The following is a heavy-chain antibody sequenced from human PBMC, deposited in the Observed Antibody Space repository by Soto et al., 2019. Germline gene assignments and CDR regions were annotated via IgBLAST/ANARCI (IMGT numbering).Heavy chain of an antibody. Sequence: QITLKESGPELVKPTQTLTLTCTFSGFSLSTSGVAVGWIRQPPGKALEWLSLIYWDDDKRYSPYLKSRLTITKDTSKNQVVLTMTNMDPVDTATYYCVHQEWNNNNFYFDLWGRGTLVTVSS. V-gene: IGHV2-5*02. CDR2: IYWDDDK. D-gene: IGHD4-4*01. CDR1: GFSLSTSGVA. J-gene: IGHJ2*01. CDR3: VHQEWNNNNFYFDL.